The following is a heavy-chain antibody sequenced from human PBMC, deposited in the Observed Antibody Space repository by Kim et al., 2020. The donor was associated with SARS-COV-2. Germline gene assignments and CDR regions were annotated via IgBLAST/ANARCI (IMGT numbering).Heavy chain of an antibody. J-gene: IGHJ3*02. V-gene: IGHV3-21*01. D-gene: IGHD3-9*01. Sequence: SVKGRFTISRDNAKNSLYLQMNSLRAEDAAVYYWAGGVSNYDIVNGFGSDIWGQGTMVTVSS. CDR3: AGGVSNYDIVNGFGSDI.